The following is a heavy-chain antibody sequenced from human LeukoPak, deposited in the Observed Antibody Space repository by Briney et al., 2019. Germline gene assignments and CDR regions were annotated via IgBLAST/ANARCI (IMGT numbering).Heavy chain of an antibody. CDR2: TRNKVKSYTT. CDR1: GFTFSDHY. Sequence: GGSLRLSCAASGFTFSDHYMDWVHQAPGKGLEWVARTRNKVKSYTTQYAASVKGRFTISRDDSKNSLYLQMNSLKTEDTAVYYCARAIGKSEGYWGQGTLVTVSS. J-gene: IGHJ4*02. CDR3: ARAIGKSEGY. V-gene: IGHV3-72*01. D-gene: IGHD4-23*01.